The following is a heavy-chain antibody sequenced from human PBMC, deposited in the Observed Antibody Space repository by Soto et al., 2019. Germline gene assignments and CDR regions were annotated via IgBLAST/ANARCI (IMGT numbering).Heavy chain of an antibody. J-gene: IGHJ4*02. V-gene: IGHV3-30-3*01. CDR1: GITFSSYA. CDR2: ISYDGSNK. Sequence: GGSLRLSCAASGITFSSYAMHWVRQAPGKGLEWVAVISYDGSNKYYADSVKGRFTISRDNSKNTLYLQMNSLRAEDTAVYYCARDATMIVVVITGYFDYWGQGTLVTVSS. D-gene: IGHD3-22*01. CDR3: ARDATMIVVVITGYFDY.